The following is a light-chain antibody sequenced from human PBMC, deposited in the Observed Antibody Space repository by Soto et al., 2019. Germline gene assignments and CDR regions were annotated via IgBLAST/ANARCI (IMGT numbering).Light chain of an antibody. J-gene: IGKJ1*01. CDR3: QNHGTA. CDR1: QSVSNNY. Sequence: EKVLPQSRGPLSLSLVEGANLSCRASQSVSNNYLAWYQQKPGQAPRLLIYGASSRATGIPDRFSGGGSGSDFTLTISRLEPEDSAVDYCQNHGTAFGQGTKVDI. CDR2: GAS. V-gene: IGKV3-20*01.